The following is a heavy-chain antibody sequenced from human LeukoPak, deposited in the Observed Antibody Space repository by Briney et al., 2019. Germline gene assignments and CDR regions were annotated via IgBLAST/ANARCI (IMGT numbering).Heavy chain of an antibody. CDR1: GGSISSSTYY. D-gene: IGHD2-2*01. CDR2: IYYSGST. V-gene: IGHV4-31*03. CDR3: ARDRCSSTSCHYYYGMDV. J-gene: IGHJ6*02. Sequence: PSETLSPTCTVSGGSISSSTYYWGWIRQPPGKGLEWIGYIYYSGSTYYNPSLKSRVTISVDTSKNQFSLKLSSVTAADTAVYYCARDRCSSTSCHYYYGMDVWGQGTTVTVSS.